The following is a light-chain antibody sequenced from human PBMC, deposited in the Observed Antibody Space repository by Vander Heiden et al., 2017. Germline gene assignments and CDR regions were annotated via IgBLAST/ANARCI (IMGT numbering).Light chain of an antibody. CDR3: QQYDTYPFT. CDR1: QGISNF. J-gene: IGKJ3*01. V-gene: IGKV1-16*01. Sequence: DIQMTQSPSSLSASVVDRVHITCRASQGISNFLVWFQQRPGKAPKSRVYATSNLQSGVPSRFSGAGSGTDFTLTISSLQPEDFAMYYCQQYDTYPFTFGPGTRVDIK. CDR2: ATS.